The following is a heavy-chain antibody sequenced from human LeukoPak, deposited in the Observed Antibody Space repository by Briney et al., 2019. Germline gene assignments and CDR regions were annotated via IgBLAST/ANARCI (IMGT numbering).Heavy chain of an antibody. Sequence: SETLSLTCAVYGESFSGYYWSWIRQPPGKGLEWIGEVNHSGSTNYNPSLKSRVTISVDTSKNQFSLKLSSVTAADTAVYYCARGGPGRQLVLVYWGQGTLVTVSS. J-gene: IGHJ4*02. V-gene: IGHV4-34*01. D-gene: IGHD6-13*01. CDR2: VNHSGST. CDR1: GESFSGYY. CDR3: ARGGPGRQLVLVY.